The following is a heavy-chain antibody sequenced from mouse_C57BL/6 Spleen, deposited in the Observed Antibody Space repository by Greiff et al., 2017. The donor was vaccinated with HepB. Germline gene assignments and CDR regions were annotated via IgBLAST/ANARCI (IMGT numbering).Heavy chain of an antibody. J-gene: IGHJ2*01. D-gene: IGHD2-1*01. CDR1: GYTFTSYW. Sequence: QVHVKQPGAELVKPGASVKLSCKASGYTFTSYWMQWVKQRPGQGLEWIGEIDPSDSYTNYNQKFKGKATLTVDTSSSTAYMQLSSLTSEDSAVYYCAMGNYLYYFDYWGQGTTLTVSS. CDR3: AMGNYLYYFDY. CDR2: IDPSDSYT. V-gene: IGHV1-50*01.